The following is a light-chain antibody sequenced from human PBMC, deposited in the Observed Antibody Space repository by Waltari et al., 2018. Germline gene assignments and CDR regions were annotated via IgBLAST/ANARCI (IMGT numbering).Light chain of an antibody. CDR3: AAWDDSLSGRV. J-gene: IGLJ3*02. CDR2: RNN. V-gene: IGLV1-47*01. Sequence: QSVLTQPPSASATPGQRVTISCSGSRSNIGSNYVYWYQQLPGTAPKLLIYRNNQRPSGVPDRFSGSKSGTSASLAISGLRSEDEADYYCAAWDDSLSGRVFGGGTKVTVL. CDR1: RSNIGSNY.